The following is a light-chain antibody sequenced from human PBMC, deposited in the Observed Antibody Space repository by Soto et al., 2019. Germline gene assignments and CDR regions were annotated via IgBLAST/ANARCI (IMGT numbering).Light chain of an antibody. CDR3: QQRGDWPLYT. J-gene: IGKJ2*01. V-gene: IGKV3-11*01. Sequence: EIVLTQSPATLSLSPGERATLSCRASQSISYNLAWYQQKPGQAPRLLIYDASNRATGVPARCSGSGSGTAFTLSISSLEPEDFAVYYCQQRGDWPLYTFGQGSRLEIK. CDR2: DAS. CDR1: QSISYN.